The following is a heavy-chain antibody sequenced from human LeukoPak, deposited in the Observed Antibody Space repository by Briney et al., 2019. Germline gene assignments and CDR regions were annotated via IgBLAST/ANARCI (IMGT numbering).Heavy chain of an antibody. J-gene: IGHJ6*03. CDR3: ARDARIAAAYQPVGEDYMDV. Sequence: GASVKVSCKASGCTFTSYDINWVRQATGQGLEWMGWMNPNSGNTGYAQKFQGRVTMTRNTSISTAYMELSSLRSEDTAVYYCARDARIAAAYQPVGEDYMDVWGKGTTVTVSS. CDR1: GCTFTSYD. D-gene: IGHD6-13*01. CDR2: MNPNSGNT. V-gene: IGHV1-8*01.